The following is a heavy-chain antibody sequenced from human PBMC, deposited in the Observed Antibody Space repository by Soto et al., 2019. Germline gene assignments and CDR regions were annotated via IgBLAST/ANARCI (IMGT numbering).Heavy chain of an antibody. D-gene: IGHD3-16*01. V-gene: IGHV1-69*01. J-gene: IGHJ4*02. CDR3: ATGTPNFGAAVDH. Sequence: QVQLVQSGAEVKKPGSSVKVSCKASGGTFSTYAISWVRQAPGQGFEWMGRIIPMFATANYAQKFQGRVTITADDFTNTVYMEVSSLRSEDMAVYYCATGTPNFGAAVDHWGQGTLVTVSS. CDR1: GGTFSTYA. CDR2: IIPMFATA.